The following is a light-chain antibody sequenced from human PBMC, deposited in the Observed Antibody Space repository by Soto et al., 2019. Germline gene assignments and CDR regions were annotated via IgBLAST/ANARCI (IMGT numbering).Light chain of an antibody. Sequence: QSALTQAACVSGCPGRSITISCTGTSSDLGAYNYVPWHLQHPGKPPKLMIYEVINRPSGVSNRFSGSKSGNTASLNISGLRAEDEADYYCGSDTSASNLVFGTGPKVTVL. CDR1: SSDLGAYNY. V-gene: IGLV2-14*01. J-gene: IGLJ1*01. CDR2: EVI. CDR3: GSDTSASNLV.